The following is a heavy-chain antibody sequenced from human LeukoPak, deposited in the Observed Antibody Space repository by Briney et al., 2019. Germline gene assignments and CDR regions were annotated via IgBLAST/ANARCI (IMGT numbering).Heavy chain of an antibody. CDR2: INPNSGGT. CDR1: GYTFIGYH. CDR3: AREDYYGSSPNWFDP. V-gene: IGHV1-2*02. D-gene: IGHD3-10*01. Sequence: PGGSLRLSCAASGYTFIGYHMYWVRQAPGQGLEWMGWINPNSGGTNYAQKFQGRVTMTRDTSISTAYMELSRLRSDDTAVYYCAREDYYGSSPNWFDPWGQGTLVTVSS. J-gene: IGHJ5*02.